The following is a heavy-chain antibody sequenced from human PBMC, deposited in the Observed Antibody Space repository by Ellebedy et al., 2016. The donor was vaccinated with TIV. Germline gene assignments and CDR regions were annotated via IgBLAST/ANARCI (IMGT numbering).Heavy chain of an antibody. D-gene: IGHD1-7*01. J-gene: IGHJ6*02. CDR1: GGSFSGYS. Sequence: MPSETLSLTCAVSGGSFSGYSWTWIRQPPGKGPEWIGYINHSGSTNHNPSLNSRVTISVDTSKNQFSLKLSSVTAAETAVYYCAGNREHRVRRRWELYYYYGMDVWGQGTRVTVSS. CDR3: AGNREHRVRRRWELYYYYGMDV. V-gene: IGHV4-34*01. CDR2: INHSGST.